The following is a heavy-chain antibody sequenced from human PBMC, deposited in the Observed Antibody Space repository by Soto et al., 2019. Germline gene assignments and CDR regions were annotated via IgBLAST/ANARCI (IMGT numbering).Heavy chain of an antibody. CDR2: ISGHNGNT. CDR1: GYRFISYD. V-gene: IGHV1-18*04. CDR3: ARGGTVVGTSPFDQ. D-gene: IGHD1-26*01. Sequence: GXSVKVSIKAAGYRFISYDITWVRQAPGQGLEWMGWISGHNGNTNYAQKLQGRVAMTIDTSTSTAYLELRSLRSDDTAMYYCARGGTVVGTSPFDQWGQGTLVTGSS. J-gene: IGHJ4*02.